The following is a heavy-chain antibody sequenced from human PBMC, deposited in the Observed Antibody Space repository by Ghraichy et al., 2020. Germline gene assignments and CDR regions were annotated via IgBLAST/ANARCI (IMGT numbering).Heavy chain of an antibody. V-gene: IGHV3-30*04. CDR1: GFSFRYYA. J-gene: IGHJ5*01. CDR2: AGHDGRTQ. D-gene: IGHD2-8*02. CDR3: ARDVSSHGGVSGWFDS. Sequence: GGSLRLSCHDSGFSFRYYAMHWVRQAPGKGLEWVAIAGHDGRTQHVADSVKGRFTVSKDNSRNTVDLQMHGLTVEDTAVYYCARDVSSHGGVSGWFDSWGQGTLVTVSS.